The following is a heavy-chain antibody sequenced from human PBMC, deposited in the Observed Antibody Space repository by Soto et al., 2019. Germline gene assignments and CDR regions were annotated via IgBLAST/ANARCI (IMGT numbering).Heavy chain of an antibody. D-gene: IGHD3-22*01. CDR2: LYSGGST. J-gene: IGHJ6*02. CDR1: GFIVRSNY. CDR3: ARGIVGVMIDYYYGMDV. V-gene: IGHV3-53*01. Sequence: EVQLVESGGGLIQPGGSLRLSCAASGFIVRSNYMTWVRQAPGKGLEWVSLLYSGGSTYYADSVKGRFTISRDNSKNTLNLQMNSPRVEDTAVYYCARGIVGVMIDYYYGMDVWGQGTTVTVSS.